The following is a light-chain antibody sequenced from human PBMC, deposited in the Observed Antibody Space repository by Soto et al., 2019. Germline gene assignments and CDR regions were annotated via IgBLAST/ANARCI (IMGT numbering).Light chain of an antibody. J-gene: IGLJ3*02. CDR3: ATWDDSLDGPV. CDR2: NNN. V-gene: IGLV1-44*01. CDR1: RSNIGSQV. Sequence: QAVVTQPPSASGTPGQTVTISCSGSRSNIGSQVVNWFQHVPGTAPKLLMYNNNERPSGVPARISGSKSGTSASLAISGLQSEDEADYYCATWDDSLDGPVFGGGTQLTVL.